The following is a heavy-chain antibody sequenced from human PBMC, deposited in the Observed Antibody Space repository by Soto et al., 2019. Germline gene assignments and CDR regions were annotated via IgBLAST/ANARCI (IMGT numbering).Heavy chain of an antibody. Sequence: QVQLQQWGAGLLKPSETLSLTCAVYGGSFSGYYWSWIRQPPGKGLEWIGEINHSGSTNYNPSLKSRVTISVDPSKNQFSLKLSSVTAADTAVYYCADCSGGSCYGGMDVWGQGTTVTVSS. D-gene: IGHD2-15*01. CDR2: INHSGST. V-gene: IGHV4-34*01. J-gene: IGHJ6*02. CDR3: ADCSGGSCYGGMDV. CDR1: GGSFSGYY.